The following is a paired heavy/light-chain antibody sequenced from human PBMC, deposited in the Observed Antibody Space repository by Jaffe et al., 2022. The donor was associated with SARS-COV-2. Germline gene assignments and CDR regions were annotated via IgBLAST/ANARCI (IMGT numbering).Light chain of an antibody. J-gene: IGLJ2*01. CDR1: SLRSYY. CDR3: TSRDNSGNLAL. CDR2: GKT. V-gene: IGLV3-19*01. Sequence: SSELTQDPAVSVALGQTVKITCRGDSLRSYYASWYQQRPGQAPVLVIYGKTNRPSGIPDRFFGSGSGNTASLTITGAQAEDEGDYYCTSRDNSGNLALFGGGTKLTVL.
Heavy chain of an antibody. D-gene: IGHD2-21*01. V-gene: IGHV1-18*01. CDR2: MSGNNGNT. CDR3: ARYYSNSRNADFDY. Sequence: QVHLVQSGPEVKKPGASVKVSCKTSGYTFISFGISWVRQAPGQGLEWMGWMSGNNGNTNYAQKLQGRVTMTTDTSTSTAYMELRNLRSDDTAVYYCARYYSNSRNADFDYWGQGTLVTVSS. CDR1: GYTFISFG. J-gene: IGHJ4*02.